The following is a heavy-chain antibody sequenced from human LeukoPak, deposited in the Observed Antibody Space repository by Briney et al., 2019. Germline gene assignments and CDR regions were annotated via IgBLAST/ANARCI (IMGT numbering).Heavy chain of an antibody. J-gene: IGHJ4*02. CDR1: AFIFSGHW. D-gene: IGHD5-12*01. Sequence: GGSLRLSCEGSAFIFSGHWMNWDRQTPGKGLEWVASIKEDGSERQYVDSVKGRFSISRDNAKNSLYLQMNSLRAEDTAVYYCARPRGGYDLDYWGQGTLVTVSS. V-gene: IGHV3-7*03. CDR2: IKEDGSER. CDR3: ARPRGGYDLDY.